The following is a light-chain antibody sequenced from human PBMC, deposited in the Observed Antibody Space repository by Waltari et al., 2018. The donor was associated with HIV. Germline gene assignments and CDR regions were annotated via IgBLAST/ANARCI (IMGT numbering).Light chain of an antibody. J-gene: IGKJ1*01. CDR3: QQSKNWWS. CDR1: QSVGSN. Sequence: DIVLTQSPATLSVSPGHRATLPCRASQSVGSNLAWYQQKPGQAPRLLMYGASTRATGVPARFSGSGSGTEFALTISSLQSEDFALYYCQQSKNWWSFGQGTKVEIK. V-gene: IGKV3-15*01. CDR2: GAS.